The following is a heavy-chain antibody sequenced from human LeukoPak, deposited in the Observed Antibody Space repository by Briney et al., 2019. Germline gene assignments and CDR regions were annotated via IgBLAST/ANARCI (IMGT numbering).Heavy chain of an antibody. V-gene: IGHV1-18*01. CDR1: GYTFTSYG. CDR3: ARERGPYCGGDCRDY. Sequence: VASVKVSCKASGYTFTSYGISWVRQAPGQGLERMGWISAYNGNTNYAQKLQGRVTMTTDTSTSTAYMELRSLRSDDTAVYYCARERGPYCGGDCRDYWGQGTLVTVSS. D-gene: IGHD2-21*02. CDR2: ISAYNGNT. J-gene: IGHJ4*02.